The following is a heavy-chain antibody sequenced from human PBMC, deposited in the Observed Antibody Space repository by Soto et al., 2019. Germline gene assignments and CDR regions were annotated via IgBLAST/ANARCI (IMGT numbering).Heavy chain of an antibody. V-gene: IGHV4-59*01. Sequence: PSETLSLTCTVSGGSISSYYWSWIRQPPGKGLGWIGYIYYSGSTNYNPSLKSRVTISVDTSKNQFSLKLSSVTAADTAVYYCARVPGAYDILTGLYYYYGMDVWGQGTTVTVSS. J-gene: IGHJ6*02. CDR2: IYYSGST. CDR1: GGSISSYY. D-gene: IGHD3-9*01. CDR3: ARVPGAYDILTGLYYYYGMDV.